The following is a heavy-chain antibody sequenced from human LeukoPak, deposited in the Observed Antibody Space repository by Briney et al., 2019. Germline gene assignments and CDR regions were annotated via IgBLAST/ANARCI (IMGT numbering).Heavy chain of an antibody. J-gene: IGHJ6*02. CDR2: IYSGGST. D-gene: IGHD6-19*01. CDR3: ARDMLSSIAVAGTFSNYYGMDV. Sequence: GGSLRLSCAASGFTVSSNYMSWVRQAPGKGLEWVSVIYSGGSTHYADSVKGRFTISRDNSKNTLYLQMNSLRAEDTAVYYCARDMLSSIAVAGTFSNYYGMDVWGQGTTVTVSS. CDR1: GFTVSSNY. V-gene: IGHV3-66*01.